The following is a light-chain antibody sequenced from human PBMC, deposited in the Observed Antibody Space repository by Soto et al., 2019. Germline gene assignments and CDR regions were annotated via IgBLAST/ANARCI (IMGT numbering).Light chain of an antibody. J-gene: IGKJ2*01. CDR2: KVS. V-gene: IGKV2-30*01. Sequence: DVVMTQSPLSLPVTLGQPASISCRASRSLIYTDGNTYLNWFHQRPGQSPRRLFAKVSNRDSGVPDRFSGSGSGTDFTLKISRVEAEDVGLYYCMQGTHWPYTFGPGTKLEIK. CDR1: RSLIYTDGNTY. CDR3: MQGTHWPYT.